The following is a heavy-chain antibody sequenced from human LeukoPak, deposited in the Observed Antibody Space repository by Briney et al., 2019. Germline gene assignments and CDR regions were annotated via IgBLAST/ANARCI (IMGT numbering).Heavy chain of an antibody. D-gene: IGHD3-10*01. Sequence: GGSLRLSCAASGFTFSSYAMSWVRQAPGKGLEWVSAISGSGGSTYYADSVKGRFTISRDNAKNSLYLQMNSLRAEDTAVYYCARDWVRGVIIPGGIGYWGQGTLVTVSS. CDR3: ARDWVRGVIIPGGIGY. J-gene: IGHJ4*02. CDR1: GFTFSSYA. V-gene: IGHV3-23*01. CDR2: ISGSGGST.